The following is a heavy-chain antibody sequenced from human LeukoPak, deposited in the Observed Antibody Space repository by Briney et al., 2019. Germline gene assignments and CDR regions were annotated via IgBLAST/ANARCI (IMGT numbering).Heavy chain of an antibody. CDR3: ARLRTYYYDSSGLFDGY. V-gene: IGHV4-39*07. CDR2: IYYSGST. D-gene: IGHD3-22*01. CDR1: GGSISSSSYY. J-gene: IGHJ4*02. Sequence: PSETLSLTCTVSGGSISSSSYYWGWIRQPPGKGLEWIGSIYYSGSTYYNPSLKSRVTISVDTSKNQFSLKLSSVTAADTAVYYCARLRTYYYDSSGLFDGYWGQGTLVTVSS.